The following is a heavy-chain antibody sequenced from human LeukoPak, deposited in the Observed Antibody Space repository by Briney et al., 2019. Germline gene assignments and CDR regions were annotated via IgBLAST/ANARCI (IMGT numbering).Heavy chain of an antibody. CDR1: GFTFSSYA. D-gene: IGHD3-22*01. CDR3: AKGSPSLYYYDSSGYSAY. CDR2: ISGSGGST. Sequence: PGGSLSLSCAASGFTFSSYAMSWVRQAPGKGLEWVSAISGSGGSTYYADSVKGRFTISRDNSKNTLYLQMNSLRAEDTAVYYCAKGSPSLYYYDSSGYSAYWGQGTLVTVSS. J-gene: IGHJ4*02. V-gene: IGHV3-23*01.